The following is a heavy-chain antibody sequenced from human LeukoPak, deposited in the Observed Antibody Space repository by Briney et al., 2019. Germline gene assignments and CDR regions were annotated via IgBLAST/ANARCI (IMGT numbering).Heavy chain of an antibody. D-gene: IGHD3-22*01. CDR1: GYTLTELS. Sequence: ASVKVSCKVSGYTLTELSMHWVRQAPGKGLEWMGGFDPEDGETIYAQKFQGRVTMTEDTSTDTAYMELSSLRSEDTAVYYCATVVPDYCDSSGYTNWFDPWGQGTLVTVSS. V-gene: IGHV1-24*01. CDR2: FDPEDGET. J-gene: IGHJ5*02. CDR3: ATVVPDYCDSSGYTNWFDP.